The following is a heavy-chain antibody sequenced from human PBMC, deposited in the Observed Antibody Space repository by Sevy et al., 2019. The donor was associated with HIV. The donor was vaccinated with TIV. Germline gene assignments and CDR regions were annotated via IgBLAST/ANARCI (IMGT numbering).Heavy chain of an antibody. D-gene: IGHD2-8*01. CDR3: AREGCTKPHDY. J-gene: IGHJ4*02. CDR1: GFDVSIYS. Sequence: GGSLRLSCAASGFDVSIYSMSWVRQAPGKGLEWVSTLSFGCGKLNYADSVTGRFTISRDNSKSSVYLQMNNMRVEDTAVYYCAREGCTKPHDYWGQGTLVTVSS. V-gene: IGHV3-23*01. CDR2: LSFGCGKL.